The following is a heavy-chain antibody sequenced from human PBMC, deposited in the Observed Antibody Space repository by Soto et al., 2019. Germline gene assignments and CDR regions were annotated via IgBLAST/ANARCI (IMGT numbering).Heavy chain of an antibody. CDR1: RFTFSNYW. Sequence: ESLILSCAASRFTFSNYWMTWVRPAPGKGLEWVANIIKDGSEKSYVDSVKGRFTISRDNAKSSLYLQMNSLRAEDTAVYYCAKDSYCSGTRCFYYYGMDAWGQGTTVTVSS. J-gene: IGHJ6*02. CDR2: IIKDGSEK. D-gene: IGHD2-2*01. V-gene: IGHV3-7*03. CDR3: AKDSYCSGTRCFYYYGMDA.